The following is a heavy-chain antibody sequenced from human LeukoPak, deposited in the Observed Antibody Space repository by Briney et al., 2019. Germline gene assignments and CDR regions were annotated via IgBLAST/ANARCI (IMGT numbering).Heavy chain of an antibody. CDR2: IIPIFGTA. CDR3: ARDRESLEGFDP. Sequence: GASVTVSCKASGGTFSSYAISWVRQAPGQGLEWMGGIIPIFGTANYAQKFQGRVTITADESTSTAYMELGSLRSEDTAVYYCARDRESLEGFDPWGQGTLVTVSS. J-gene: IGHJ5*02. CDR1: GGTFSSYA. V-gene: IGHV1-69*01. D-gene: IGHD3-10*01.